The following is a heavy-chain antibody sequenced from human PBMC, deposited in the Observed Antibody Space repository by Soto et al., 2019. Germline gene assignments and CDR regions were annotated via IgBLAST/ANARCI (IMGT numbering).Heavy chain of an antibody. J-gene: IGHJ6*02. V-gene: IGHV3-23*01. D-gene: IGHD2-2*02. CDR1: GFTLTSYG. CDR2: IGRGGDT. CDR3: AKDGTTAGIHYYGMDV. Sequence: GGSLRLSCEVSGFTLTSYGMNWVRQAPAKGLEWVSTIGRGGDTYYADSVKGRFTISRDNSKNTLFLQMNSLRAEDTALYFCAKDGTTAGIHYYGMDVWGQGTTVTVSS.